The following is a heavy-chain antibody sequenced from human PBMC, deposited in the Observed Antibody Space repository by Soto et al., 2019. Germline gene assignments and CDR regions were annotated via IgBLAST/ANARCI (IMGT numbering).Heavy chain of an antibody. V-gene: IGHV3-66*01. CDR2: IHSGGST. CDR1: GVTVSSNY. Sequence: GGSLRLSCTASGVTVSSNYMSWVRQAPGKGLEWVSIIHSGGSTHYADSVKGRFTISRDNSKNTVYLQMNSLRAEDTAVYYCTRVGYCSGGSCYWLEYYFDYWGQGTLVTVSS. CDR3: TRVGYCSGGSCYWLEYYFDY. J-gene: IGHJ4*02. D-gene: IGHD2-15*01.